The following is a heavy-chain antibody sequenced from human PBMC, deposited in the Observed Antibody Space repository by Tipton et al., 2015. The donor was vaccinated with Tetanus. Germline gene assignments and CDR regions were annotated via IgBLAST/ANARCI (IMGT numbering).Heavy chain of an antibody. J-gene: IGHJ6*02. V-gene: IGHV4-61*01. CDR3: ARSGYYSRAYYHYRMDV. CDR1: GSSISRSSHY. CDR2: VYHSGAT. D-gene: IGHD3-9*01. Sequence: GLVKPSETLSLTCTVSGSSISRSSHYWTWIRQPPGKEPEWVGYVYHSGATNYHPSLKSRLAISADTSKNQFSLNLRSVITADTAVYYCARSGYYSRAYYHYRMDVWGQGTTVSVPS.